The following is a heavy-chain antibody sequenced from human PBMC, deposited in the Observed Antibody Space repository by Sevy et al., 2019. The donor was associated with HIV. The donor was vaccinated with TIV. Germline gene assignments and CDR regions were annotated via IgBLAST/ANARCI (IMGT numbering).Heavy chain of an antibody. Sequence: ASVKVSCKISGYTLTEFSMHWVRQVPGKGLEWMGSFDPEDAKTIYAQKFQGRVTMTEDTSTDTAYMELRSLRSEDTATYYCAITREYYSDSSGYFDYWGQRTLVTVSS. D-gene: IGHD3-22*01. J-gene: IGHJ4*02. CDR2: FDPEDAKT. CDR3: AITREYYSDSSGYFDY. CDR1: GYTLTEFS. V-gene: IGHV1-24*01.